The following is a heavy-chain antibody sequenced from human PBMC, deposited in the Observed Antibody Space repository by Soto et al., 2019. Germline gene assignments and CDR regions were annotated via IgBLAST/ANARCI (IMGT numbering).Heavy chain of an antibody. J-gene: IGHJ4*02. V-gene: IGHV3-48*02. CDR2: ISSSSSTI. Sequence: EVQLVESGGGLVQPGGSLRLSCAASGFSFSSYSMNWVRQAPGKGLEWVSYISSSSSTIYYADSVKGRFTISRDNARHSLYLHMNSLRDEDTAAYYCARAGYSYGGDYWGQGTLVAVAS. D-gene: IGHD5-18*01. CDR1: GFSFSSYS. CDR3: ARAGYSYGGDY.